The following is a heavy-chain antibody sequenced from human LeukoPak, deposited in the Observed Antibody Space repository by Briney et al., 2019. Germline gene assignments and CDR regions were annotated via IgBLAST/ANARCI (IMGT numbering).Heavy chain of an antibody. V-gene: IGHV3-48*02. J-gene: IGHJ4*02. D-gene: IGHD3/OR15-3a*01. CDR3: ARDKDWAFDF. Sequence: GSLRLSCAASGFTFSTYSMNWVRQAPGKGLEWVSYISTSSSGIYFADSVKGRFTISRDNAKNSLYLQMNSLRDEDTAVYFCARDKDWAFDFWGQGTLVTASS. CDR1: GFTFSTYS. CDR2: ISTSSSGI.